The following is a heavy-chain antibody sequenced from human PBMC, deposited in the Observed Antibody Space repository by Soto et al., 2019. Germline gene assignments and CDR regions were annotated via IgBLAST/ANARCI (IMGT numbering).Heavy chain of an antibody. J-gene: IGHJ6*02. CDR3: ARLGGYCGSTRCYWFYGMDV. CDR2: FHYHENT. Sequence: QLQLQESGPGLVKPSETLSLTCTVSGGSINTGPYSWGWIRQPPGQGLEWIGTFHYHENTYFNRSLESRITISMDTSKNQFSLKVNSVTVADTAIYYCARLGGYCGSTRCYWFYGMDVWGQGTTVTVSS. V-gene: IGHV4-39*01. D-gene: IGHD2-2*01. CDR1: GGSINTGPYS.